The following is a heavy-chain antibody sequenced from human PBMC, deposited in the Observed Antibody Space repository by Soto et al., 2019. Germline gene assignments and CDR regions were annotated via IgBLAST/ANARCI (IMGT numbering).Heavy chain of an antibody. Sequence: GGSLRLSCAASGFTFSSYGMHWVRQAPGKGLEWVAVIWYDGSNKYYADSVKGRFTISRDNSKNTLYLQMNSLGAEDTAGYYCARRGPHDAFDIWGQGTMVTVSS. J-gene: IGHJ3*02. V-gene: IGHV3-33*08. D-gene: IGHD3-10*01. CDR2: IWYDGSNK. CDR3: ARRGPHDAFDI. CDR1: GFTFSSYG.